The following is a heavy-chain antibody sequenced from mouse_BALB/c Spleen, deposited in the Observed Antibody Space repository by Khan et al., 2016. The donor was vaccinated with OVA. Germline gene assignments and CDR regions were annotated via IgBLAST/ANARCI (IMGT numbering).Heavy chain of an antibody. CDR3: VRGSGKSRFAY. CDR1: GYTFTDFA. V-gene: IGHV1S137*01. Sequence: VQLQQSGAELVRPGVSVRISCKGSGYTFTDFAMHWVKQSHAKSLEWLGVISTYYGDGDYNHKFRDKAKMTVDKSSSTAYMDLAGLTFEDSAIYYCVRGSGKSRFAYWGQGTLVTVSA. D-gene: IGHD1-3*01. J-gene: IGHJ3*01. CDR2: ISTYYGDG.